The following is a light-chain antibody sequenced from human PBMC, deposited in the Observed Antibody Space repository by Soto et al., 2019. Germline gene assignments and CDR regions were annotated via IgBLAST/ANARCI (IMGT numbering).Light chain of an antibody. V-gene: IGKV1-5*01. CDR1: QSISSW. CDR2: DAS. J-gene: IGKJ1*01. Sequence: DIPMTQSPSTLSASVGDRVSITCRAGQSISSWLAWYQQKPGKAPKLLIYDASSLQNGVPSRFRGAESGTEFTLTISSLQPDDFAVYDCQQYNSYPWTFGQGIKVDIK. CDR3: QQYNSYPWT.